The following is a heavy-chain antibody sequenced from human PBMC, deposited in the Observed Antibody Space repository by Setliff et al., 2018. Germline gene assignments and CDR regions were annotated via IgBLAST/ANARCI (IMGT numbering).Heavy chain of an antibody. J-gene: IGHJ4*02. D-gene: IGHD2-2*01. CDR2: ISHGVST. Sequence: SETLSLTCTVSGGSVSSTSHYWGWIRQPPGKGLEYIGHISHGVSTSYSPSLKSRLSISADTSKNQFSLKLTSVTAADTAVYYCARTHCTTTSCFYFDYWGQGTVVTVSS. CDR3: ARTHCTTTSCFYFDY. CDR1: GGSVSSTSHY. V-gene: IGHV4-30-4*08.